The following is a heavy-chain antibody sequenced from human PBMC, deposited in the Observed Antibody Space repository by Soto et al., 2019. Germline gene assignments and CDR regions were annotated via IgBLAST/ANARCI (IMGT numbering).Heavy chain of an antibody. CDR2: INPNSGGT. J-gene: IGHJ5*02. CDR3: ARGGSSKNIISYWFDP. V-gene: IGHV1-2*04. CDR1: GYTFTGYY. Sequence: GASVKVSCKASGYTFTGYYMHWVRQAPGQGLEWMGWINPNSGGTNYAQRFQGWVTMTRDTSISTAYMELSGPRSDDTAVYYCARGGSSKNIISYWFDPWGQGTLVTVSS. D-gene: IGHD3-10*01.